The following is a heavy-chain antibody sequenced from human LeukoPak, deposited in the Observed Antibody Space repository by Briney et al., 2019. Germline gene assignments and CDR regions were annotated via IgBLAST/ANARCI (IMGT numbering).Heavy chain of an antibody. CDR3: ARLPSYGDSGRWFDP. CDR1: GFTFSSYS. CDR2: ISSSSSYI. V-gene: IGHV3-21*01. Sequence: GGSLRLSCAASGFTFSSYSMNWVRQAPGKGLEWVSSISSSSSYIYYADSVKGRFPISRDDAKNSLYLQMNSLRAEDTTVYYCARLPSYGDSGRWFDPWGQGTRVSVST. J-gene: IGHJ5*02. D-gene: IGHD4-17*01.